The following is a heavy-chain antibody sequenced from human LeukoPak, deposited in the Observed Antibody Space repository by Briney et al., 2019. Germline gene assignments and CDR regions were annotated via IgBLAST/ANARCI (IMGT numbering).Heavy chain of an antibody. CDR3: AKRSTVAGKVDY. CDR2: ISASGGNT. CDR1: GFTFSDYY. V-gene: IGHV3-23*01. Sequence: PGGSLRLSCAASGFTFSDYYMSWIRQAPGKGLEWVSLISASGGNTYYADSVKGRFTISRDNSKNTLYLQMNSLRAEDTAVYYCAKRSTVAGKVDYWGQGTLVTVSS. J-gene: IGHJ4*02. D-gene: IGHD6-19*01.